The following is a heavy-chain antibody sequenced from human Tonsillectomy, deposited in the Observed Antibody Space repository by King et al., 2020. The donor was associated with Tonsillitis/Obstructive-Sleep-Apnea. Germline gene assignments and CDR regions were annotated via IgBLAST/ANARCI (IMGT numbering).Heavy chain of an antibody. J-gene: IGHJ6*03. Sequence: VQLVESGAEVKKPGSSVKVSCKASGGTFSSYAISWVRQAPGQGLEWMGGIIPIFGTANYAQKFQGRVTITADESTSTAYMELSSLRSEDTAVYYWASSYDILTGYYKAGGHYYYYYMDVWGKGTTVTVSS. CDR1: GGTFSSYA. CDR3: ASSYDILTGYYKAGGHYYYYYMDV. CDR2: IIPIFGTA. V-gene: IGHV1-69*01. D-gene: IGHD3-9*01.